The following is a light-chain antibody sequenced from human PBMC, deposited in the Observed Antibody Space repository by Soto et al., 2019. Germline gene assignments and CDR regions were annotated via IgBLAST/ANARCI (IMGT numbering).Light chain of an antibody. J-gene: IGLJ2*01. Sequence: QSVLTQPASVSGSPGQSITISCTGTSSDVGSYNLVSWYQQHPGKAPKLMIYEGSKRPSGVSNRFSGSKSGNTASLTISGLQAEDEADYYCCSYAGPTEVVFGGGTKLTVL. V-gene: IGLV2-23*01. CDR2: EGS. CDR1: SSDVGSYNL. CDR3: CSYAGPTEVV.